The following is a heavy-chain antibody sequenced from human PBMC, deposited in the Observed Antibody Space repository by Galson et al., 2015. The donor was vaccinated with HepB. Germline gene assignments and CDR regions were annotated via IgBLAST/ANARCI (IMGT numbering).Heavy chain of an antibody. V-gene: IGHV4-59*01. D-gene: IGHD6-13*01. CDR3: ARGDEYASSWYAGYYYVMDV. Sequence: ETLSLTCTVSGGSISSYFWSWIRQPPGKGLEWIGYIYYSGSTNYNPSLKSRVTISVDTSKNQFSLKLNSVTAADTAVYHCARGDEYASSWYAGYYYVMDVWGQGTTVTVSS. CDR2: IYYSGST. J-gene: IGHJ6*02. CDR1: GGSISSYF.